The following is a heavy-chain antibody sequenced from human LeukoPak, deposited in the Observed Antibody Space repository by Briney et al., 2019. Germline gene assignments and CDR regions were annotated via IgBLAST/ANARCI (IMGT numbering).Heavy chain of an antibody. V-gene: IGHV3-23*01. J-gene: IGHJ4*02. CDR2: ISGSGGST. CDR1: GFTFSSYG. Sequence: GGSLRLSCAASGFTFSSYGMHWVRQAPGKGLEWVSAISGSGGSTYYADSVKGRFTISRDNSKNTLYLQMNSLRAEDTAVYYCAKPPSPAAGNFDYWGQGTLVTVSS. CDR3: AKPPSPAAGNFDY. D-gene: IGHD6-13*01.